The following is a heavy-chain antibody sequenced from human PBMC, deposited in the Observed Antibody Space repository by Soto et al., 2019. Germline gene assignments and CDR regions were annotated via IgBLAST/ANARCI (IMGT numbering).Heavy chain of an antibody. J-gene: IGHJ4*02. Sequence: QVQLQESGPGLVKPSQTLSLTCTVSGGSISSGGYYWSWIRQHPGKGLEWIGYIYYIGSTYYNPSLXXXXXXSXXTXXXQXSLXLXSVTAADTAVYYCAREPLDWGQGTLVTVSS. CDR2: IYYIGST. V-gene: IGHV4-31*01. CDR1: GGSISSGGYY. CDR3: AREPLD.